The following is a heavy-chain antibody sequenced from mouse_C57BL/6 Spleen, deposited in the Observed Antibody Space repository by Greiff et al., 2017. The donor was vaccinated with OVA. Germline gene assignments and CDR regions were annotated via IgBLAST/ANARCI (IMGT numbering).Heavy chain of an antibody. CDR2: IDPSDSYT. D-gene: IGHD1-1*01. CDR1: GYTFTSYW. CDR3: ASHYGSSYDAMDY. J-gene: IGHJ4*01. V-gene: IGHV1-50*01. Sequence: QVQLQQPGAELVKPGASVKLSCKASGYTFTSYWMQWVKQRPGQGLAWIGEIDPSDSYTNYNQKFKGKATLTVDTSSSTAYMQLSSLTSEDSAVYYCASHYGSSYDAMDYWGQGTSVTVSA.